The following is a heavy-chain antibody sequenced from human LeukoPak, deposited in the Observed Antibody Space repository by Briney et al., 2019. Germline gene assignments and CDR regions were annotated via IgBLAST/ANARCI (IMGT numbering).Heavy chain of an antibody. V-gene: IGHV3-7*01. J-gene: IGHJ4*02. Sequence: GGSLRLSCAASGFTFSSYAMSWVRHAPGRGLDWVANIKPGGSAEYYAASVKGRFTVSRDNAKNSLYLRMNSLRVEDTAVYYCARANNSSWHNWGQGTLVTVSS. CDR2: IKPGGSAE. CDR1: GFTFSSYA. D-gene: IGHD6-13*01. CDR3: ARANNSSWHN.